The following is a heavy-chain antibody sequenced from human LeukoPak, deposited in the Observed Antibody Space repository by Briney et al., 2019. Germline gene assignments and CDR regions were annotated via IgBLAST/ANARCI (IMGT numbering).Heavy chain of an antibody. V-gene: IGHV1-8*03. CDR2: MNPNSGNT. Sequence: ASVKVSCKASGYTFTSYDINWVRQATGQGLEWMGWMNPNSGNTGYAQKFQGRVTITRNTSISTAYMELSSLRSEDTAVYYCARDGNYYDFWSGYREYFQHWGQGTLVTVSS. CDR1: GYTFTSYD. CDR3: ARDGNYYDFWSGYREYFQH. D-gene: IGHD3-3*01. J-gene: IGHJ1*01.